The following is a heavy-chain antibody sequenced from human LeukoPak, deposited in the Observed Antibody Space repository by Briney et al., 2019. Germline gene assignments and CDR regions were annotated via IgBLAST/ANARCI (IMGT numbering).Heavy chain of an antibody. D-gene: IGHD3-22*01. CDR3: ARDSMGALDYYDSSGYAL. Sequence: SDTLSLLCTVSGRPINSYYRRWIRQPAARGLEWVGRIYTSGSTNDNPSFKNRVTMAVDTSKNQFSLKLGSVTAADTAVYYCARDSMGALDYYDSSGYALWGQGTLVTVSS. CDR1: GRPINSYY. CDR2: IYTSGST. V-gene: IGHV4-4*07. J-gene: IGHJ4*02.